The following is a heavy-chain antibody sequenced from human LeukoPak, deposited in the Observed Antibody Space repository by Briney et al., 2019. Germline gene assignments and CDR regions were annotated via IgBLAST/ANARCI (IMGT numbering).Heavy chain of an antibody. D-gene: IGHD3-3*01. CDR3: ARDRGWSGNQYFDY. Sequence: SETLSLICTVSGYSISSGYLWGWIRQPPGKGLEWIASIYHSGSTYYTPSLKSRLTISLEMSKNQFSLRLNSVTAADTAVYYCARDRGWSGNQYFDYWGQGFLVTVSS. CDR2: IYHSGST. J-gene: IGHJ4*02. CDR1: GYSISSGYL. V-gene: IGHV4-38-2*02.